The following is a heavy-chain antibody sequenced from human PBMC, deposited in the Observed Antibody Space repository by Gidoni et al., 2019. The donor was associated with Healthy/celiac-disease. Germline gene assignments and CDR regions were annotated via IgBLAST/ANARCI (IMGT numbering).Heavy chain of an antibody. D-gene: IGHD2-21*02. CDR1: GGSISSYY. CDR3: ARVSAYCGGDCYGKLYYYYGMDV. Sequence: QVQLQESGPGLVKPSETLSLTCTVPGGSISSYYWRWIRQPPGKGLEWIGYIYYSGSTNYNPSLKSRVTISVDASKNQFSRKLSSVTAADTAVYYCARVSAYCGGDCYGKLYYYYGMDVWGQGTTVTVSS. J-gene: IGHJ6*02. CDR2: IYYSGST. V-gene: IGHV4-59*01.